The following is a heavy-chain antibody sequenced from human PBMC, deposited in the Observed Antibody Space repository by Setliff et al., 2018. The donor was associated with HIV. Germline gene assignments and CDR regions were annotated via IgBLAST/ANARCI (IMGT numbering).Heavy chain of an antibody. CDR2: NSGTT. Sequence: PSETLSLTCTVSGGSIRSGTYYWGWIRQPPGKRLEWIGSNSGTTYYNPSLQRRVAISVDTSKNQFSVRLNSVTAADTAVYYCARRGNDYLWRNWFDPWGQGTLVTVSS. CDR3: ARRGNDYLWRNWFDP. J-gene: IGHJ5*02. V-gene: IGHV4-39*01. CDR1: GGSIRSGTYY. D-gene: IGHD4-17*01.